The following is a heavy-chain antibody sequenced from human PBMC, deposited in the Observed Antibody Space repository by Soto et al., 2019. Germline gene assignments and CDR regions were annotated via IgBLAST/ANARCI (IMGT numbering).Heavy chain of an antibody. J-gene: IGHJ6*02. CDR1: GVTVSSNY. D-gene: IGHD4-4*01. CDR2: IYSGGST. CDR3: ARGRQYPTYYYGMDV. V-gene: IGHV3-66*02. Sequence: GGSLRLSWAASGVTVSSNYMSWVRQAPGKGLEWVSVIYSGGSTYYADSVKGRFTISRDNSENTLFLQMNSLRGEDTAVYYCARGRQYPTYYYGMDVWGQGTTVTLSS.